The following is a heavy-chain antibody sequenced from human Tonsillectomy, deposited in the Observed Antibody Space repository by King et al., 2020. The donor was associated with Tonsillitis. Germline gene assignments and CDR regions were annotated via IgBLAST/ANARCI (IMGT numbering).Heavy chain of an antibody. V-gene: IGHV3-23*04. Sequence: VQLVESGGGLVQPGGSLRLSCAASGFTFSSYAMSWVRQAPGKGLEWVSAITGSDGSTYYADSVKGRFSISRDNSKNTLYVQMNSLRAEDTAVYYCAKTSYSSSFGMDVWGQGTTVTVSS. J-gene: IGHJ6*02. D-gene: IGHD6-6*01. CDR1: GFTFSSYA. CDR2: ITGSDGST. CDR3: AKTSYSSSFGMDV.